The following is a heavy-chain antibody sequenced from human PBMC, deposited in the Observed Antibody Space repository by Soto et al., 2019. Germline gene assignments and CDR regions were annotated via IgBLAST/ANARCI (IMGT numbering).Heavy chain of an antibody. CDR1: GGTFSSYA. J-gene: IGHJ6*02. CDR2: IIPIFGTA. CDR3: ARDLTGNDYYYHGMDV. D-gene: IGHD7-27*01. Sequence: QVQLVQSGAEVKKPGSSVKVSCKASGGTFSSYAISWVRQAPGQGLEWMGGIIPIFGTANYAQKFQGRVTITANESTSTAYKELSSLRSEDTAVYYCARDLTGNDYYYHGMDVWGQGTTVTVSS. V-gene: IGHV1-69*12.